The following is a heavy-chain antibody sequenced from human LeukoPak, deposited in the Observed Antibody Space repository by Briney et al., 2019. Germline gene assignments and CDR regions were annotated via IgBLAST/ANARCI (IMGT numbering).Heavy chain of an antibody. V-gene: IGHV3-11*01. J-gene: IGHJ4*02. CDR2: ISYSGDTI. CDR1: EFTFSDYY. CDR3: ARLGIITAAGSNDY. Sequence: PGGSLRLSCAASEFTFSDYYMSWIRQAPGKGLEWVSYISYSGDTIYYADSVKGRFTVSRDNAKNSLYLQMNSLRAEDAAVYYCARLGIITAAGSNDYWGQGTLVTVSS. D-gene: IGHD6-13*01.